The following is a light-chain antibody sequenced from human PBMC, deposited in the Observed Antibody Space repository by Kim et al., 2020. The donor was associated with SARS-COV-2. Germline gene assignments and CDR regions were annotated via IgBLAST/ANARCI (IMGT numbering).Light chain of an antibody. CDR1: RLEDKY. Sequence: GSPGQTASLTCSGDRLEDKYVCCYQQRSSRSPLLVIYEITRRPSGIPERCSGSNSVNTATLTISGTQPMDEADYYCQVWDTSTGVFGTGTKVTVL. CDR2: EIT. V-gene: IGLV3-1*01. CDR3: QVWDTSTGV. J-gene: IGLJ1*01.